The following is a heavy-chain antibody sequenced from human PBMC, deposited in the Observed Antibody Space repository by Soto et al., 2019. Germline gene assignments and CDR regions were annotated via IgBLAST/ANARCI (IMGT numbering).Heavy chain of an antibody. D-gene: IGHD6-6*01. CDR3: AREGKQLVHDY. CDR1: GFTFSSYW. V-gene: IGHV3-74*01. Sequence: GGSLRLSCAASGFTFSSYWMHWVRQAPGKGLVWVSRINSDGSSTSYADSVKGRFTISRDNAKNTLYLQMNSLRAEDTAVYYCAREGKQLVHDYWGQGTLVTVSS. J-gene: IGHJ4*02. CDR2: INSDGSST.